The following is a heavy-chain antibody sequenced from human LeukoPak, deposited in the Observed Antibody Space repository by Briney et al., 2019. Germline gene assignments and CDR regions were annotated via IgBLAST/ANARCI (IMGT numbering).Heavy chain of an antibody. D-gene: IGHD3-9*01. CDR2: SNAGNGNT. CDR1: GYTFTSYA. J-gene: IGHJ4*02. Sequence: ASVKVSCKASGYTFTSYAMHWVRQAPGQRLEWMGWSNAGNGNTKYSQKFQGRVTITRDTSASTAYMELSSLRSEDTAVYYCARGPYLRYFDWLCFDYWGQGTLVTVSS. V-gene: IGHV1-3*01. CDR3: ARGPYLRYFDWLCFDY.